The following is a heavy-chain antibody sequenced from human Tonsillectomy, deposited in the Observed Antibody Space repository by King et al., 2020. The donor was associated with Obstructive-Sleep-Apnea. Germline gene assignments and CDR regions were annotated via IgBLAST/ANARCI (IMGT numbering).Heavy chain of an antibody. CDR3: AKSEQWLAYYYYYGMDV. CDR2: ISGSGGST. J-gene: IGHJ6*02. D-gene: IGHD6-19*01. Sequence: QLVQSGGGLVQPGGSLRLSCAASGFTFSSYAMNWVRQAPGKGLEWVSTISGSGGSTYYADSVKGRFTISRDNPKNTLYLQMNSLRAEDTAVYYCAKSEQWLAYYYYYGMDVWGQGTTVTVSS. V-gene: IGHV3-23*04. CDR1: GFTFSSYA.